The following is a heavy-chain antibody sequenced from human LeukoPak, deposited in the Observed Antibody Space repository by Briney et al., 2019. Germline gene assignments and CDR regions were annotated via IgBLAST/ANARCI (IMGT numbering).Heavy chain of an antibody. CDR1: GFTFSSYG. D-gene: IGHD3/OR15-3a*01. CDR3: ARDMDYPVEYYYYYMDV. V-gene: IGHV3-21*01. Sequence: PGGSLRLSRAASGFTFSSYGMNWVRQAPGKGLEWVSSISSSSSYIYYADSLKGRFTISRDNAKNSLYLQMNSLRAEDTAVYYCARDMDYPVEYYYYYMDVWGKGTTVTVSS. CDR2: ISSSSSYI. J-gene: IGHJ6*03.